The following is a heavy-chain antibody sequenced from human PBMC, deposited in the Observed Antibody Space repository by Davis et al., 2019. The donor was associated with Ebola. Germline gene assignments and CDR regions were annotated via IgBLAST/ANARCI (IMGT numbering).Heavy chain of an antibody. CDR3: ARDWAGLDV. D-gene: IGHD3-16*01. J-gene: IGHJ6*04. V-gene: IGHV3-7*01. CDR2: IPHVGSEK. CDR1: GFTFTTYY. Sequence: GESLKISCAASGFTFTTYYITWVRQAPGKGLEWVATIPHVGSEKYYVDSVQGRFTTSRDNAKNSAYLQMNSLRVEDTAVYYCARDWAGLDVWGRGTTVTVSS.